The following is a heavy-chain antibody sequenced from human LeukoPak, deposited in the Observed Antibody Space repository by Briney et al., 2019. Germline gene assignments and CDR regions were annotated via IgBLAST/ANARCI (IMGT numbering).Heavy chain of an antibody. V-gene: IGHV3-33*01. CDR2: IWYDGSNK. Sequence: PGRSLRLSCAASGFKFSNYGVHWVRQAQGKGLEWVAVIWYDGSNKYYADSVKGRFTVSRDNSKNTLYLQMNSLRVEDTAVYYCARVQYSSNLYGMDVWGQGTTVTVSS. CDR1: GFKFSNYG. CDR3: ARVQYSSNLYGMDV. J-gene: IGHJ6*02. D-gene: IGHD6-13*01.